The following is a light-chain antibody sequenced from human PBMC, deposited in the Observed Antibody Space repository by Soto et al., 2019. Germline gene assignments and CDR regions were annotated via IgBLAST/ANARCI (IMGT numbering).Light chain of an antibody. J-gene: IGLJ2*01. Sequence: QSVLTQPPSASGTPGQRVTISCSGSSSNIGNNYVFWYQQLPGTAPKLLIYMNNQRPSGVPDRFSGSRSGTSASLAITGLQAEDEADYFCQSYDISLSVSVIFGGGTKLTVL. V-gene: IGLV1-47*01. CDR2: MNN. CDR3: QSYDISLSVSVI. CDR1: SSNIGNNY.